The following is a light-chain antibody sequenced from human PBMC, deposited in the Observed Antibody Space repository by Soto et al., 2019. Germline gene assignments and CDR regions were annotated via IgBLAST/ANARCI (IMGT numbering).Light chain of an antibody. CDR1: NSNIGSNT. V-gene: IGLV1-44*01. CDR3: QSHDIGLRGWV. Sequence: QSVLTQPPSASGTPGQRVTISCSGSNSNIGSNTVEWYQQLPGAAPKLLIYSNSNRPSGVPDRFSGSKSGTSAALAISGLQAEDEADYFCQSHDIGLRGWVFGGGTQLTVL. CDR2: SNS. J-gene: IGLJ3*02.